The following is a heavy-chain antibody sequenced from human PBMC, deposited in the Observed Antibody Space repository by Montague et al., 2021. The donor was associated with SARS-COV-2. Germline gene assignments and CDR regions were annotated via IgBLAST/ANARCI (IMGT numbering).Heavy chain of an antibody. J-gene: IGHJ4*02. V-gene: IGHV4-59*01. CDR2: MSATGSS. CDR1: GGSMSTYY. D-gene: IGHD5-18*01. Sequence: SETLSLTCSISGGSMSTYYWNWIRQPPGRGLEWIGYMSATGSSNYNPSLKSRVTISLDTSQNQVSLRLTSVTAADTAVYYCSREGGYNYGYVSGGPGILVTVSS. CDR3: SREGGYNYGYVS.